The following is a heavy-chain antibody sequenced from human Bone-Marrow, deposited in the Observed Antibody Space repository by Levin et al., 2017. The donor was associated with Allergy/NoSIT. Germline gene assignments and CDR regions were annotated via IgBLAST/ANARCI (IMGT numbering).Heavy chain of an antibody. Sequence: GESLKISCEASGFKFTDYYMTWIRQAPEKGPEWVSFISFSGNTVYYTDSVKGRFTISRDNAKNSLYLQMDSLRAEDTAVYYCARDGGVTGTTRLDYWGQGIPVIVSS. CDR3: ARDGGVTGTTRLDY. D-gene: IGHD1-1*01. CDR2: ISFSGNTV. J-gene: IGHJ4*02. V-gene: IGHV3-11*01. CDR1: GFKFTDYY.